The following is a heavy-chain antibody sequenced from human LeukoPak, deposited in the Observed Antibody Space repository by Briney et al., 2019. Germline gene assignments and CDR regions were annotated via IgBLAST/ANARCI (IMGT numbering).Heavy chain of an antibody. V-gene: IGHV3-30*03. D-gene: IGHD3-9*01. CDR1: GFSFSSYG. CDR2: ISYDGSNK. Sequence: GGSLRLSCAASGFSFSSYGMHWVRQPPGKGLEWVAVISYDGSNKYYADSVKGRFTISRDNSKNTLYLQMSSLRVEDTAVYYCARAHGGILTGYYLDYWGQGTLVTVSS. J-gene: IGHJ4*02. CDR3: ARAHGGILTGYYLDY.